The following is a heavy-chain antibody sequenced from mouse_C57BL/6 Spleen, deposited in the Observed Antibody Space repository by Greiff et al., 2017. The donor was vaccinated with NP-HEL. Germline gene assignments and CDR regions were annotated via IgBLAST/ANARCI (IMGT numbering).Heavy chain of an antibody. V-gene: IGHV5-17*01. J-gene: IGHJ3*01. CDR2: ISSGSSTI. CDR3: AREDYYGSAWFAY. CDR1: GFTFSDYG. Sequence: EVMLVESGGGLVKPGGSLKLSCAASGFTFSDYGMHWVRQAPETGLEWVAYISSGSSTIYYADTVKGRFTISRDNAKNTLFLQMTRLRSEDTAMYYGAREDYYGSAWFAYWGQGTLVTVSA. D-gene: IGHD1-1*01.